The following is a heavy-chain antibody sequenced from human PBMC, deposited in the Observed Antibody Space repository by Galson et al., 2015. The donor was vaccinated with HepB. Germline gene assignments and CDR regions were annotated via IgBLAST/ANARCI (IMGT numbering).Heavy chain of an antibody. Sequence: SVKVSCKASGGTFSSYAISWVRQAPGQGLEWMGGIIPIFGTANYAQKFQGRVTITADESTSTAYMELSSLRSEDTAVYYCASGYDSSGYYFRLDYWGQGTLVTVSS. CDR1: GGTFSSYA. D-gene: IGHD3-22*01. V-gene: IGHV1-69*13. CDR2: IIPIFGTA. J-gene: IGHJ4*02. CDR3: ASGYDSSGYYFRLDY.